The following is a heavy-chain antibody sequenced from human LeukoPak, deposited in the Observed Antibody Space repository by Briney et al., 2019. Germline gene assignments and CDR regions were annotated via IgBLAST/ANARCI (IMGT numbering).Heavy chain of an antibody. CDR3: ARSVDFWSGYPGGYYYYGMDV. CDR2: ISSSGSTI. V-gene: IGHV3-11*01. J-gene: IGHJ6*02. D-gene: IGHD3-3*01. Sequence: GGSLRLSCAASGFTFSDYYMSWIRQAPGKGLEWVSYISSSGSTIYYADSVKGRFTISRDNAKNSLYLQMNSLRAEDTAVYYCARSVDFWSGYPGGYYYYGMDVWGQGTTVTVSS. CDR1: GFTFSDYY.